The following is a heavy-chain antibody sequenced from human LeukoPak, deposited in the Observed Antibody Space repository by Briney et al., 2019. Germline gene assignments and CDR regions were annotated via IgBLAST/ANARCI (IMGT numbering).Heavy chain of an antibody. V-gene: IGHV3-7*01. CDR2: IRRDGSQI. CDR3: VRDDSPTLTGPAYYDAFDI. CDR1: GFTFSNYW. J-gene: IGHJ3*02. Sequence: PGGSLRLSCAASGFTFSNYWMTWVRQAPGKGLEWVANIRRDGSQIHYVDSVKGRFTISRDNAKNSLSLQMNSLRAEDTAIYYCVRDDSPTLTGPAYYDAFDIWGQGIMVTVSS. D-gene: IGHD4-11*01.